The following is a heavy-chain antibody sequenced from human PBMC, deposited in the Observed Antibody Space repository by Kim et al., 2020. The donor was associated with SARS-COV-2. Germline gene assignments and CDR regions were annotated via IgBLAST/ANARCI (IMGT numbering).Heavy chain of an antibody. J-gene: IGHJ4*02. Sequence: LKSRVTISDDTSKNQFSRKLSSVTAADTAVYYCARREGTAAAGTPYYFDYWGQGTLVTVSS. V-gene: IGHV4-39*01. D-gene: IGHD6-13*01. CDR3: ARREGTAAAGTPYYFDY.